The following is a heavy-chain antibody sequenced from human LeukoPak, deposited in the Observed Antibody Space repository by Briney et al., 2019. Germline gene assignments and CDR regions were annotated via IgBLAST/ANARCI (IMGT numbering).Heavy chain of an antibody. V-gene: IGHV3-23*01. J-gene: IGHJ3*02. Sequence: PGGSLRLSCAASGFTFITYAMSWVRQAPGKGLEWVSGISGSGGSTYYADSVRGRFTISRDNSKSTLYLQMNSLRAEDTAVYYCAKDIFPSVGGDDAFDIWGQGTMVTVSS. D-gene: IGHD1-26*01. CDR2: ISGSGGST. CDR1: GFTFITYA. CDR3: AKDIFPSVGGDDAFDI.